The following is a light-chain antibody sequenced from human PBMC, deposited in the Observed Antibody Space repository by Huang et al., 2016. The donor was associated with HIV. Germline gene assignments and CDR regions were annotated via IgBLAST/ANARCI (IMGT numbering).Light chain of an antibody. CDR2: GAS. CDR1: QDIRSY. CDR3: QQYDSLYT. Sequence: IQMTQSPASLSAYVGDRVTISCQANQDIRSYLNWYQQKPGKAPRLLIYGASNLQAGVPSRFSGNGSWTDVTITISSLQSEDIATYYCQQYDSLYTFGQGTRLEIK. V-gene: IGKV1-33*01. J-gene: IGKJ2*01.